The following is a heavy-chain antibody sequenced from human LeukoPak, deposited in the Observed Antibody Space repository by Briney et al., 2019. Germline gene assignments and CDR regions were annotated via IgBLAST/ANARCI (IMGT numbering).Heavy chain of an antibody. J-gene: IGHJ4*02. CDR3: ASHPSPYSSSWRADY. CDR2: ISAYNGNT. D-gene: IGHD6-13*01. V-gene: IGHV1-18*01. CDR1: GYTFTSYG. Sequence: GASVKVSCKASGYTFTSYGISWVRQAPGQGLEGMGWISAYNGNTNYAQKLQGRVTMTTDTSTSTAYMELRSLRSDDTAVYYCASHPSPYSSSWRADYWGQGTLVTVSS.